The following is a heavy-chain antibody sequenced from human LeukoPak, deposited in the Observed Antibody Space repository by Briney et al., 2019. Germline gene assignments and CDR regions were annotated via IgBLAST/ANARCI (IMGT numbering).Heavy chain of an antibody. J-gene: IGHJ3*02. Sequence: GGSLRLSCAASGFTFRNYAMSWVRQAPGKGLEWVSHITNNADATYYADSVKGRFTVSRDNSNNTLYLQLDSLKTEDTAVYYCTHRSSYCGGDCYATDAFDIWGQGTMVTVSS. CDR2: ITNNADAT. V-gene: IGHV3-23*01. CDR1: GFTFRNYA. D-gene: IGHD2-21*02. CDR3: THRSSYCGGDCYATDAFDI.